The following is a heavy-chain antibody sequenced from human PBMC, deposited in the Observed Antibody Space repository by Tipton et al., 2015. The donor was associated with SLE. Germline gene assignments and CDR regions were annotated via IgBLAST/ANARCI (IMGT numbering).Heavy chain of an antibody. D-gene: IGHD6-19*01. V-gene: IGHV4-59*12. J-gene: IGHJ5*02. CDR3: ARLGDYSCGWEPS. CDR1: GGSIRIYY. Sequence: TLSLTCTVSGGSIRIYYWSWIRQPPGNALEWIGYIYYSGISNYNPSPTSRVSVSIDTSKNHFSLKLTSVTAADTAVYYCARLGDYSCGWEPSWGQGMLVTDSS. CDR2: IYYSGIS.